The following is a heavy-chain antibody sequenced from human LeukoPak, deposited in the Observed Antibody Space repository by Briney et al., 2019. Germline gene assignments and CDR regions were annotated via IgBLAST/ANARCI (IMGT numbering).Heavy chain of an antibody. V-gene: IGHV1-2*06. J-gene: IGHJ5*02. CDR3: ARIWSDSSGYPTGFDP. CDR2: INPNSGGT. Sequence: ASVKVSCKASGGTFTGYYMHWVRQAPGQGLEWMGRINPNSGGTNYAQKFQGRVTMTRDTSISTAYMELSRLRSDDTAVYYCARIWSDSSGYPTGFDPWGQGTLVTVSS. D-gene: IGHD3-22*01. CDR1: GGTFTGYY.